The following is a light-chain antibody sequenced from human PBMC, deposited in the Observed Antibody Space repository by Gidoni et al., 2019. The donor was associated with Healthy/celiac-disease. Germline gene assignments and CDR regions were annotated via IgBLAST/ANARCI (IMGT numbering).Light chain of an antibody. CDR2: AAS. J-gene: IGKJ5*01. CDR3: QQSYSTPVT. CDR1: QSISSY. V-gene: IGKV1-39*01. Sequence: DIQMTQSPSSLSASVGDRVPTTCRASQSISSYLNWYQQKPGKAPKLLFYAASSLQSGVPSGFRGSGSGTDFTLTISSLQPEDFATYYCQQSYSTPVTFGRGTRLEIK.